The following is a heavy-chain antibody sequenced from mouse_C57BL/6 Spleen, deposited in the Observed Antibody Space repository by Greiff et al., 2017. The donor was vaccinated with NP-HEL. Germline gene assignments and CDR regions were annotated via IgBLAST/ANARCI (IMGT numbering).Heavy chain of an antibody. J-gene: IGHJ2*01. CDR3: ARRGTTVQSSPVDY. D-gene: IGHD1-1*01. Sequence: EVKLVESGGDLVKPGGSLKLSCAASGFTFSSYGMSWVRQTPDKRLEWVATISSGGSYTYYPDSVKGRFTISRDNAKNTLYLQMSSLKSEDTAMYYCARRGTTVQSSPVDYWGQGTTLTVSS. CDR2: ISSGGSYT. V-gene: IGHV5-6*02. CDR1: GFTFSSYG.